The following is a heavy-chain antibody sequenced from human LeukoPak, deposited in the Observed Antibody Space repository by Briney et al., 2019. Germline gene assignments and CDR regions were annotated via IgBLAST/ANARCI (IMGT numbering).Heavy chain of an antibody. CDR1: GGSISSYY. D-gene: IGHD2-21*02. CDR3: ARGVVVVTAIVPDAFDI. V-gene: IGHV4-59*01. Sequence: SETLSLXCTVSGGSISSYYWSWIRRPPGKGLEWIGYIYYSGSTNYNPSLKSRVTISVDTSKNQFSLKLSSVTAADTAVYYCARGVVVVTAIVPDAFDIWGQGTMVTVSS. J-gene: IGHJ3*02. CDR2: IYYSGST.